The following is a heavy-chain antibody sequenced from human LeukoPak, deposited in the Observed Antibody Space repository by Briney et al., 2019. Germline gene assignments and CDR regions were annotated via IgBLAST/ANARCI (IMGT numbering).Heavy chain of an antibody. CDR3: ARIPRNYYDSSGHFDY. CDR2: IKQDGSEK. V-gene: IGHV3-7*01. D-gene: IGHD3-22*01. J-gene: IGHJ4*02. Sequence: GGSLRLSCAASGFTFSSYWMSWVRQAPGKGLEWVPNIKQDGSEKYYVDSVKGRFTISRDNAKNSLYLQMNSLRAEDTAVYYCARIPRNYYDSSGHFDYWGQGTLVTVSS. CDR1: GFTFSSYW.